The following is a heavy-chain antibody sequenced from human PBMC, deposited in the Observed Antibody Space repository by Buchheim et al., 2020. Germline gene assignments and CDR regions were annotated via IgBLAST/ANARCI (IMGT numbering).Heavy chain of an antibody. D-gene: IGHD6-19*01. CDR1: GGSISSYY. CDR2: IYYSGST. CDR3: ARDRGVAGRRDYYYYYGMDV. Sequence: QVQLQESGPGLVKPSETLSLTCTVSGGSISSYYWSWIRQPPGKGLEWIGYIYYSGSTNYNPSLKSRVTISVDTSKNQFSLKLSSVTAADTAVYYCARDRGVAGRRDYYYYYGMDVWGQGTT. V-gene: IGHV4-59*01. J-gene: IGHJ6*02.